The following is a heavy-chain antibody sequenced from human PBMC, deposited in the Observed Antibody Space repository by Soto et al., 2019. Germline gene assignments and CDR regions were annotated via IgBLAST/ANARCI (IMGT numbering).Heavy chain of an antibody. Sequence: SETPSLTCAISGASVSSNSDAWNWIRQSPSRGLEWLGRTYYRSKWYNDYAVSVKSRITINPDTYKNQCCVQMNSLRAEETAVYYCARSVNTVTDFDYWGQGSLVGV. CDR3: ARSVNTVTDFDY. V-gene: IGHV6-1*01. J-gene: IGHJ4*02. CDR1: GASVSSNSDA. CDR2: TYYRSKWYN. D-gene: IGHD4-17*01.